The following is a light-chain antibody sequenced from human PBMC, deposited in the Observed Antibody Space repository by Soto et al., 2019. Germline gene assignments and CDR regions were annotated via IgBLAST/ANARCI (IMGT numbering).Light chain of an antibody. Sequence: EIVMRESPVTLSVSPGEIGNLSWRAMQSVSSNLAGYQQKPGQAPRLLIYVASTRAAGVPPRFSGSGSGTEFTLTISSLQSEDFGVYSCQQYSXWWTCGQGTKV. CDR1: QSVSSN. J-gene: IGKJ1*01. V-gene: IGKV3-15*01. CDR2: VAS. CDR3: QQYSXWWT.